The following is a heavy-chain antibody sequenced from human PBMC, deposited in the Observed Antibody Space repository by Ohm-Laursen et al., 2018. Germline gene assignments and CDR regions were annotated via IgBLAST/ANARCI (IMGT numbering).Heavy chain of an antibody. J-gene: IGHJ4*02. CDR3: ARERRYENYFDY. V-gene: IGHV3-33*01. CDR2: IWYDGSNK. D-gene: IGHD2-15*01. CDR1: GFTFSSYG. Sequence: SLRLSCAASGFTFSSYGMHWVRQAPGKGLEWVAVIWYDGSNKYYADSVKGRFTISRDNSKNTLYLQMNSLRAEDTAVYYCARERRYENYFDYWGQGTLVTVSS.